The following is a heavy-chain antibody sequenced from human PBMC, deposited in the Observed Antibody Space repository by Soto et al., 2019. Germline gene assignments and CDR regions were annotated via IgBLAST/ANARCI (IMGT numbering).Heavy chain of an antibody. D-gene: IGHD3-22*01. CDR2: IFYSGGT. CDR1: GGSILDSTYY. CDR3: ARQASGYYCGWFAT. J-gene: IGHJ5*02. Sequence: QLLLQETGPGLVKPSETLSLTCTVSGGSILDSTYYWAWIRQSSGKGLEWIGTIFYSGGTFYTPSLKSRVTMSVDTSNNQFSPKLSSVTAADTAGYYCARQASGYYCGWFATCGQGTLVTVSS. V-gene: IGHV4-39*01.